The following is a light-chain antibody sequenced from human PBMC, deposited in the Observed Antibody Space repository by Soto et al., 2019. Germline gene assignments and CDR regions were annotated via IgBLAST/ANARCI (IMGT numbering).Light chain of an antibody. V-gene: IGKV1-5*03. J-gene: IGKJ4*01. CDR3: HQFSFSHT. CDR1: QSISNW. CDR2: KAS. Sequence: DIPMTQSPSTLSASVGDRVTITCRASQSISNWLAWYQQKPGKAPKLLIYKASTLESGVPSRYSGNRSGTEFTLTISSLQPDDFATYYCHQFSFSHTFGGGPKVEI.